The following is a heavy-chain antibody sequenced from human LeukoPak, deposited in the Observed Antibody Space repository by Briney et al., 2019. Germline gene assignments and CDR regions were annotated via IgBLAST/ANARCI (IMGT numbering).Heavy chain of an antibody. CDR1: GFTFSSYV. D-gene: IGHD3-10*01. Sequence: GGSLRLSCAASGFTFSSYVMHWVRQAPGKGLEWVSYISSRSTTIYYADSVRGRFTISRDNAKNSLYLQMNSLRAEDTAVYYCAREEEFSWSTSYHYYMDVWGKGTTVTVSS. J-gene: IGHJ6*03. CDR3: AREEEFSWSTSYHYYMDV. V-gene: IGHV3-48*01. CDR2: ISSRSTTI.